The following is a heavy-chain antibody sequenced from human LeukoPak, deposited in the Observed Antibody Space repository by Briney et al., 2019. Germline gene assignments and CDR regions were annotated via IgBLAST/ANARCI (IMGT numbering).Heavy chain of an antibody. J-gene: IGHJ4*02. CDR3: ARSLYCGGDCYSYYFDY. D-gene: IGHD2-21*02. V-gene: IGHV5-51*01. Sequence: GESLKISCKGSGYSFTSYWIGWVRQMPGKGLEWMGIIYPGDSVTRYSPSFQGQVTISADKSISTAYLQWSSLKASDTAMYYCARSLYCGGDCYSYYFDYWGQGTLVTVSS. CDR1: GYSFTSYW. CDR2: IYPGDSVT.